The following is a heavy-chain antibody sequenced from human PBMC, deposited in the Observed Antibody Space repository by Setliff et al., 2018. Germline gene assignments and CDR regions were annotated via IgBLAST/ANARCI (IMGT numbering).Heavy chain of an antibody. Sequence: SETLSLTCAVYGGSFSGYSWSWIRQPPGKGLEWIGEINHSGSTNYNPSLKNRVTISVDTSKNQFSLKLSSVTAADTAVFYCARGRDRIAARRGNWSDPWGQGTLVTVSS. D-gene: IGHD6-6*01. V-gene: IGHV4-34*01. J-gene: IGHJ5*02. CDR2: INHSGST. CDR3: ARGRDRIAARRGNWSDP. CDR1: GGSFSGYS.